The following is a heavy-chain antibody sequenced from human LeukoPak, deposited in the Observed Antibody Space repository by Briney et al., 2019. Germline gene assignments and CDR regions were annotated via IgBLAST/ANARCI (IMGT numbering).Heavy chain of an antibody. CDR3: ARGRVGHSAIDY. D-gene: IGHD2-15*01. V-gene: IGHV4-59*01. J-gene: IGHJ4*02. CDR1: GGSIASYY. CDR2: IYYSGST. Sequence: SETLSLTCTVSGGSIASYYWSWIRQPPGKGLEWIGYIYYSGSTKYNPSLKSRVTISVDTSKNQFSLRLSSVTAADTAVYYCARGRVGHSAIDYWGQGTLVTVSS.